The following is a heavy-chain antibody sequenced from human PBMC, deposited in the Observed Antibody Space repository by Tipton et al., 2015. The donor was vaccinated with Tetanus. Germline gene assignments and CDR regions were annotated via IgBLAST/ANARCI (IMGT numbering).Heavy chain of an antibody. CDR1: GFTFDDYA. D-gene: IGHD3-10*01. J-gene: IGHJ6*02. CDR3: AKRCKALLWFGELGCMDV. Sequence: SLRLSCAASGFTFDDYAMHWVRQAPGKGLEWVSGISWNSGSIGYADSVKGRFTISRDNAKNSLYLQMNSLRAEDTALYYCAKRCKALLWFGELGCMDVWGQGTAVPVSS. CDR2: ISWNSGSI. V-gene: IGHV3-9*01.